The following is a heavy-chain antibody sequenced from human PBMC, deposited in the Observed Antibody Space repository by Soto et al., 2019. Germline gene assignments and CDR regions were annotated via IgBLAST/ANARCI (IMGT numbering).Heavy chain of an antibody. CDR1: GFTVSSNY. J-gene: IGHJ4*02. V-gene: IGHV3-53*04. D-gene: IGHD5-18*01. CDR3: ARADTGWAERY. CDR2: IYSGGST. Sequence: EVQLVESGGGLVQPGGSLRLSCAASGFTVSSNYMSWVRQAPGKGLEWVSVIYSGGSTYYADSVKGRFTISRHNSKNTLYLQMNSRRAEDTAMYYCARADTGWAERYWGQGTLVTVSS.